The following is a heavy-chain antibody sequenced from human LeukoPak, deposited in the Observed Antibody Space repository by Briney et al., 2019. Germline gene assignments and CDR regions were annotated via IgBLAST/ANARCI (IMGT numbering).Heavy chain of an antibody. CDR3: ARGKYDSSDYSGGWYYFDY. D-gene: IGHD3-22*01. Sequence: SETLSLTCAVFGGSFSGYHWIWIRQSPGKGLEWIGQINHSGSANYNRSLKSRVTITIESSKNQFSLELSSVTAADSAMYFCARGKYDSSDYSGGWYYFDYWGQGTLVTVSS. CDR2: INHSGSA. V-gene: IGHV4-34*01. CDR1: GGSFSGYH. J-gene: IGHJ4*02.